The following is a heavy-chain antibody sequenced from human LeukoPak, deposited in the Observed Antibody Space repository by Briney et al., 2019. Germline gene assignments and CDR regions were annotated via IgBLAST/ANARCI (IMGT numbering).Heavy chain of an antibody. J-gene: IGHJ6*02. V-gene: IGHV1-2*02. CDR2: INPNSGGT. D-gene: IGHD6-19*01. Sequence: ASVKVSCKASGYTFTGYYMHWVRQAPGQGLEWMGWINPNSGGTNYAQKLQGRVTMTTDTSTSTAYMELRSLRSDDTAVYYCAREANEWLVRYYYYGMDVWGQGTTVTVSS. CDR3: AREANEWLVRYYYYGMDV. CDR1: GYTFTGYY.